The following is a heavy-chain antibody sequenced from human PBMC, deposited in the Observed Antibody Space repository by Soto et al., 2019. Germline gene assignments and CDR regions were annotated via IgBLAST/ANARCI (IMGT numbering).Heavy chain of an antibody. CDR2: IDPRDSET. J-gene: IGHJ4*02. CDR3: ARLQDDPRSSSNWVYFGS. Sequence: PGESLKISCTSSGYNFINFWIVWVRQMPGEGLEWMGIIDPRDSETRYNPPFQGQVTISVDKSINTAYLQWTTLKASDTAMYYCARLQDDPRSSSNWVYFGSRGQGTLGTVSS. CDR1: GYNFINFW. V-gene: IGHV5-51*01. D-gene: IGHD1-1*01.